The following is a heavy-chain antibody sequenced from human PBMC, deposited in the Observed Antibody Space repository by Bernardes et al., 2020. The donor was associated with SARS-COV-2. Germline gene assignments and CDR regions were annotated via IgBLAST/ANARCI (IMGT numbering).Heavy chain of an antibody. D-gene: IGHD6-19*01. V-gene: IGHV3-15*01. CDR3: TTDSEGTYTTGWPDN. Sequence: GGSLRLSCVASGLTFAKAWMSWVRQAPGRGLEWVGRIKDKTDGWTTDYAAPVKGRFTISRDDSKNTLYLQLDSLRTEDTAMYYCTTDSEGTYTTGWPDNWGQGTLVTVSS. J-gene: IGHJ4*02. CDR1: GLTFAKAW. CDR2: IKDKTDGWTT.